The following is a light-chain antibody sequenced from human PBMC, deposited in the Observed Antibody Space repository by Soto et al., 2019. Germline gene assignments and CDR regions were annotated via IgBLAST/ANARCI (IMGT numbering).Light chain of an antibody. CDR1: QGIRND. CDR2: AAS. Sequence: DIQMTQSPSSLSASVEYRVTITCRASQGIRNDLGRYPQKPEKDPKRRIYAASSLQSGVPSRFSVSGSGTEFTLTVSSLQPEDVATYYCLQQSSYTPLTFGGGTKVEIK. CDR3: LQQSSYTPLT. J-gene: IGKJ4*01. V-gene: IGKV1-17*01.